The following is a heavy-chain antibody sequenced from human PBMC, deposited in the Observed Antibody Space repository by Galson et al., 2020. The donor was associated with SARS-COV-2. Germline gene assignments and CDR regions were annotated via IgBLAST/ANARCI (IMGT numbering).Heavy chain of an antibody. CDR1: GYTFTNYW. CDR2: IYPTDSDT. Sequence: HGESLKISCKGSGYTFTNYWIGWVRQMPGKGLEWMGVIYPTDSDTRYSPSFQGQVTISADKSISAAYLQWNNLRASDTAVYYCARLVTVTGPWNFDIWGQGTIITVSS. D-gene: IGHD6-19*01. CDR3: ARLVTVTGPWNFDI. V-gene: IGHV5-51*01. J-gene: IGHJ3*02.